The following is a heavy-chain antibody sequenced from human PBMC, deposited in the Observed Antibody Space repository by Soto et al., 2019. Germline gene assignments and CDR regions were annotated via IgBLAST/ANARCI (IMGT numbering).Heavy chain of an antibody. Sequence: SQTLSLPCAISGDSVSSNSAAWNLIRQSPSRGLEWLGRTYYRSKWYNDYAVSVKSRITINPDTSKNQFSLQLNSVTPEDTAVYYCAGDPRIAGYYGMDVWGQGTTVTVSS. V-gene: IGHV6-1*01. J-gene: IGHJ6*02. CDR3: AGDPRIAGYYGMDV. CDR2: TYYRSKWYN. CDR1: GDSVSSNSAA. D-gene: IGHD1-26*01.